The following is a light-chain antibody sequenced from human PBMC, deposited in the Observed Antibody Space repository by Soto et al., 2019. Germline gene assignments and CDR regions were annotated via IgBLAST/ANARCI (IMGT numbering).Light chain of an antibody. CDR1: SNDIGGYNY. J-gene: IGLJ2*01. CDR2: DVS. Sequence: QSVLTQPASVSGSPGQSITFSCTGTSNDIGGYNYVSWYQQHPGKAPKLMIFDVSNRPSGVSYRFSGSKSGNTASLTISGLQAEDEADYYCSSYTSSSTLLFGGGTNVTVL. V-gene: IGLV2-14*01. CDR3: SSYTSSSTLL.